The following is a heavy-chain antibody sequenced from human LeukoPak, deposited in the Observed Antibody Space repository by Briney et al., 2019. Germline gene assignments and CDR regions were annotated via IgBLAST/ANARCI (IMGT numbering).Heavy chain of an antibody. V-gene: IGHV1-2*02. J-gene: IGHJ4*02. CDR1: GYTFTGYY. Sequence: ASVKVSCKASGYTFTGYYMHWVRQAPGHGLEWMGWINPNSGGTNYAQKFQGRVTMTRDTSISTAYMELSRLRSDDTAVYYCAREDRYCSGGSCPEYFFDYWGQGTLVTVSS. CDR3: AREDRYCSGGSCPEYFFDY. CDR2: INPNSGGT. D-gene: IGHD2-15*01.